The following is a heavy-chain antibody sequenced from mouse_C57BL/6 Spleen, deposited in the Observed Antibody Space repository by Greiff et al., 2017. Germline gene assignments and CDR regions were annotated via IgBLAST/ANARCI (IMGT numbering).Heavy chain of an antibody. CDR1: GYTFTDYN. Sequence: VQLQQSGPELVKPGASVKIPCKASGYTFTDYNMDWVKQSHGQGLEWIGNINPNNGGTVYNQKFKGKATVTVDKSSSTAYMELRSLTSAATAGDYCARDGRTGTGFAYWGQGTLVTVAA. CDR3: ARDGRTGTGFAY. J-gene: IGHJ3*01. CDR2: INPNNGGT. D-gene: IGHD4-1*01. V-gene: IGHV1-18*01.